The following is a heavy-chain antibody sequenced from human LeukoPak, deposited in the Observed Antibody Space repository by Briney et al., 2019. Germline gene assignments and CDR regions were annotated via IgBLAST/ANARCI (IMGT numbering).Heavy chain of an antibody. J-gene: IGHJ6*02. CDR3: AKGPGSSGPTGAYYYYYGMDV. CDR2: ISGSGGST. CDR1: GFTFSSYA. Sequence: PGASLRLSCAASGFTFSSYAMSWVRQAPGKGLEWVSAISGSGGSTYYADSVKGRFTISRDNPKNTLYLQMNSLRAEDTAVYYCAKGPGSSGPTGAYYYYYGMDVWGQGTTVTVSS. V-gene: IGHV3-23*01. D-gene: IGHD3-22*01.